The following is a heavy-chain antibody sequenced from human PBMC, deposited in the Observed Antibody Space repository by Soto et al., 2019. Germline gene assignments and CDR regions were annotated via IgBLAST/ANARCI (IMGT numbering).Heavy chain of an antibody. V-gene: IGHV4-28*01. D-gene: IGHD5-12*01. J-gene: IGHJ3*02. CDR1: GYSISSSNW. CDR3: ARLSRDGYNWGDVFDI. Sequence: SSETLSLTCAVSGYSISSSNWWGWIRQPPGKGLEWIGYIYYSGTTYYNPSLKSRVTISVDKSKNQFSLKLSSVTATDTAMYYCARLSRDGYNWGDVFDIWGQGTMVTISS. CDR2: IYYSGTT.